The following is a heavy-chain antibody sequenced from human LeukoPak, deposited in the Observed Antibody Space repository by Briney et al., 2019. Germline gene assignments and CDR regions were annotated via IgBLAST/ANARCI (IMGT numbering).Heavy chain of an antibody. CDR1: GGSISSYY. CDR3: ARGPNRYYFDY. D-gene: IGHD2/OR15-2a*01. Sequence: SETLSLTCTVSGGSISSYYWSWIRQPPGKGVEWTGYIYYSGRTNYNPSLKSRVTISVDTSKNQFSLKLSSVTAADTAVYYCARGPNRYYFDYWGQGTLVTVSS. CDR2: IYYSGRT. V-gene: IGHV4-59*01. J-gene: IGHJ4*02.